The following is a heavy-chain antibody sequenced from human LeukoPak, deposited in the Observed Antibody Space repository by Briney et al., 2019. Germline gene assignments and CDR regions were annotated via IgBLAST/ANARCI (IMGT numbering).Heavy chain of an antibody. CDR3: AREIAVAGPIIK. V-gene: IGHV4-61*02. CDR2: IYTSGST. CDR1: GGSISSGSYY. J-gene: IGHJ4*02. D-gene: IGHD6-19*01. Sequence: SETLSLTCTVSGGSISSGSYYWSWIRQPAGKGLEWIGRIYTSGSTNYNPSLKSRVTISVDTSKNQFSLKLSSVTAADTAVYYCAREIAVAGPIIKWGQGALVTVSS.